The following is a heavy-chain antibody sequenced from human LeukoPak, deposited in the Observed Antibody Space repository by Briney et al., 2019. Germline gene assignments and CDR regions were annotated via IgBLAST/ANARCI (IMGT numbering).Heavy chain of an antibody. CDR2: FDPEDGET. J-gene: IGHJ3*02. V-gene: IGHV1-24*01. D-gene: IGHD3-10*01. CDR1: GYTLTELS. Sequence: ASVKVSCKVSGYTLTELSMHWVRQAPGKGLEWMGGFDPEDGETIYAQKFQGRVTMTEDTSTDTAYMELSSLRSEDTAVYYCATAQYYYGSGCAFDIWGQGTMVTVSS. CDR3: ATAQYYYGSGCAFDI.